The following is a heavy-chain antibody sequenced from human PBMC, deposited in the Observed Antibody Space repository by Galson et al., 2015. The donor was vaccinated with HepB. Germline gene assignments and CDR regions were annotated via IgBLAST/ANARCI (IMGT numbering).Heavy chain of an antibody. V-gene: IGHV3-30-3*01. D-gene: IGHD3-10*01. J-gene: IGHJ6*02. CDR1: GFTFSSYA. Sequence: SLRLSCAASGFTFSSYAMHWVRQAPGKGLEWVAVISYDGSNKYYADSVKGRFTISRDNSKNTLYLQMNSLRAEDTAVYYCARGEWLLWFGFYYYGMDVWGQGTTVTVSS. CDR3: ARGEWLLWFGFYYYGMDV. CDR2: ISYDGSNK.